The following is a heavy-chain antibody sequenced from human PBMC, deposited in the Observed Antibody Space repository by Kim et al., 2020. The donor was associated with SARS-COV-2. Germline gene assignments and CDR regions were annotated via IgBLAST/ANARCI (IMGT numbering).Heavy chain of an antibody. CDR2: SRDKVNSYTT. V-gene: IGHV3-72*01. J-gene: IGHJ6*02. CDR1: GPTVSDHY. Sequence: GGSLRLSCAASGPTVSDHYMDWVRQAPGKGLEWVGRSRDKVNSYTTEYAASVKVRFTISRDESKNSLYLQMNSLETEDTAVYYCTRAAGSKTGMDVWGQGTTVTVSS. CDR3: TRAAGSKTGMDV. D-gene: IGHD2-2*01.